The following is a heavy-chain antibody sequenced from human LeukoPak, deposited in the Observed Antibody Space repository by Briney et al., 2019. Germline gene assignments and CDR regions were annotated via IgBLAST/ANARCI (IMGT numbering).Heavy chain of an antibody. CDR2: MNPNSGNT. CDR1: GYTFTSYD. CDR3: ARGYYYDSSGYWNAFDI. Sequence: ASVKVSCKASGYTFTSYDINWVRQATGQGLEWMGWMNPNSGNTGYAQKFQGRVTMTRNTSISTAYMELSSLRCEDTAVYYCARGYYYDSSGYWNAFDIWGQGTMVTVYS. V-gene: IGHV1-8*01. D-gene: IGHD3-22*01. J-gene: IGHJ3*02.